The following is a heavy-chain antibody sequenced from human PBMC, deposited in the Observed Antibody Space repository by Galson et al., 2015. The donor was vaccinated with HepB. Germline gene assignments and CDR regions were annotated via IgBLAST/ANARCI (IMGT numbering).Heavy chain of an antibody. J-gene: IGHJ6*02. CDR3: AGIYGYSYQYGMDV. V-gene: IGHV1-18*04. CDR2: ISAYNGNT. Sequence: SVKVSCKASGYTFTSYGISWVRQAPGQGLEWMGWISAYNGNTNYAQKLQGRVTMTTDTSTSTAYMELRSLRSDDTAVYYCAGIYGYSYQYGMDVWGQGTTVTVSS. D-gene: IGHD5-18*01. CDR1: GYTFTSYG.